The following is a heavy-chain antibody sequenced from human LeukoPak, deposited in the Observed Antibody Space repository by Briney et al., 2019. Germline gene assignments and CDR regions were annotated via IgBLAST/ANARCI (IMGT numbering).Heavy chain of an antibody. J-gene: IGHJ5*02. CDR3: ARDNLRAYYYDSSGGSWFDP. CDR1: GGSISNNY. CDR2: IYYSGST. V-gene: IGHV4-59*01. D-gene: IGHD3-22*01. Sequence: PSETLSLTCTVSGGSISNNYWSWFRQPPGKGLEWIGYIYYSGSTNYNPSLKSRVTISVDTSKSQFSLKLSSVTAADTAVYYCARDNLRAYYYDSSGGSWFDPWGQGTLVTVSS.